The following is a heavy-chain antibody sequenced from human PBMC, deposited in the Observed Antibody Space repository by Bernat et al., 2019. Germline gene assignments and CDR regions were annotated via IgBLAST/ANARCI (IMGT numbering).Heavy chain of an antibody. D-gene: IGHD1-26*01. V-gene: IGHV3-74*01. CDR2: INSDGSST. CDR1: GFTFSSYW. J-gene: IGHJ5*02. CDR3: ARDGGNYWGWFDP. Sequence: EVQLVESGGGLVQPGGSLRLSCAASGFTFSSYWMHWVRQAPGKGLVWVSRINSDGSSTSYADPVKGRFTISRDNAKNTVYLQMNSLRAEGTAVYYCARDGGNYWGWFDPWGQGTLVTVSS.